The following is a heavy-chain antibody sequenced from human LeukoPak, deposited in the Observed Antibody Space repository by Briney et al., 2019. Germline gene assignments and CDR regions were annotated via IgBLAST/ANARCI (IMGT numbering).Heavy chain of an antibody. CDR2: TYISGST. V-gene: IGHV4-59*02. D-gene: IGHD6-19*01. CDR3: AKAAQWLAFDD. Sequence: SETLSLTCTVTDGSVSSYFWSWIRQPPGKGLEWIGNTYISGSTNYNPSLESRVTISLDTSRNHLSLSLRSVTAADTAVYYCAKAAQWLAFDDWGQGALVTVSS. J-gene: IGHJ4*02. CDR1: DGSVSSYF.